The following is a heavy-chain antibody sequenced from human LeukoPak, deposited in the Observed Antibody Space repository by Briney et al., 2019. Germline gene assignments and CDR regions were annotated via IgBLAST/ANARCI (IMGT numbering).Heavy chain of an antibody. CDR1: GFTFSRYW. V-gene: IGHV3-74*01. J-gene: IGHJ1*01. Sequence: GGSLRLFCAASGFTFSRYWMHWVRQAPGKGLVWVSRIKSDGGTNYADSVKGRFTISRDNAKNTVSLQMNSLRAEDTGVYYCARAPSEIGGYYPEYFRHWGQGTRVTVSS. D-gene: IGHD3-22*01. CDR2: IKSDGGT. CDR3: ARAPSEIGGYYPEYFRH.